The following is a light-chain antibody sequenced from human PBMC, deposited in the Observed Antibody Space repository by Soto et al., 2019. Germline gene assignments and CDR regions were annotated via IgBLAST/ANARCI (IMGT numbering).Light chain of an antibody. CDR1: QSVGRNY. CDR2: DAS. CDR3: QQYAESPLT. J-gene: IGKJ4*01. V-gene: IGKV3-20*01. Sequence: IVLTQSPGTLSLYPGESATLSCRASQSVGRNYLAWFQHKPGQAPRLVIYDASNRATGVPDRFSGSGSGTDFTLTVSSLEPEDFGVYYCQQYAESPLTFGGGTKVQIK.